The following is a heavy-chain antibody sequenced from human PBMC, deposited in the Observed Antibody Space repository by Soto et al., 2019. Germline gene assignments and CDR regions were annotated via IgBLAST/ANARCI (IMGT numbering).Heavy chain of an antibody. CDR3: ANQRPTCLSGRLGN. J-gene: IGHJ4*01. D-gene: IGHD3-9*01. CDR2: ISGSGGST. CDR1: RVNFKIYA. Sequence: CMRLSCAACRVNFKIYAVRWVRKTPGKGLESVSAISGSGGSTYYAASVKGRFTISRHNSMNALYLQMNSLIAEDTAVYYCANQRPTCLSGRLGNLGQGTLHAGSS. V-gene: IGHV3-23*01.